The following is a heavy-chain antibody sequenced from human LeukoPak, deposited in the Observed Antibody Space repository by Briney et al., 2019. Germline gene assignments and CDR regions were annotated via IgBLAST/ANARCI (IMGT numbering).Heavy chain of an antibody. CDR2: ISYDGSNK. V-gene: IGHV3-30-3*01. D-gene: IGHD3-10*01. Sequence: PGGSLRLSCAASGFTFSSYAMHWVRQAPGKGLEWVAVISYDGSNKCYADSVKGRFTISRDNSKNTLYLQMNSLRAEDTAVYYCARDRTYYYGSGGDWFDPWGQGTLVTVSS. CDR3: ARDRTYYYGSGGDWFDP. CDR1: GFTFSSYA. J-gene: IGHJ5*02.